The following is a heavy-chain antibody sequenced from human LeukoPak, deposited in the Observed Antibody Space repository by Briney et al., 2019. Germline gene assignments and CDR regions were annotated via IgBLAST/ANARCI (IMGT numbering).Heavy chain of an antibody. CDR3: ARGDYYDSSGYYY. CDR2: IYYSGST. J-gene: IGHJ4*02. Sequence: SETLSLTCTVSGGSISSGDYYWSWIRQPPGKGLEWIGYIYYSGSTYYNPSLKSRVTISVDTSKNQFSLKLSSVTAADTAVYYCARGDYYDSSGYYYWGQGTLVTVSS. CDR1: GGSISSGDYY. V-gene: IGHV4-30-4*01. D-gene: IGHD3-22*01.